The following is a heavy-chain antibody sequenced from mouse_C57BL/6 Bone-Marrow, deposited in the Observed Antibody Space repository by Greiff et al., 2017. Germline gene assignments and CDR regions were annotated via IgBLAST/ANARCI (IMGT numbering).Heavy chain of an antibody. CDR2: IRSNSNNYAT. CDR3: VRRFAY. Sequence: GGGLVQPKGSLKLSCAASGFSFNTYAMHRVPQAPGKGLEWVARIRSNSNNYATYYAESEKDRFIHTSDDSESMLFLQMNTLNTEVTAMYYCVRRFAYWGQGTLVTVSA. J-gene: IGHJ3*01. V-gene: IGHV10-1*01. CDR1: GFSFNTYA.